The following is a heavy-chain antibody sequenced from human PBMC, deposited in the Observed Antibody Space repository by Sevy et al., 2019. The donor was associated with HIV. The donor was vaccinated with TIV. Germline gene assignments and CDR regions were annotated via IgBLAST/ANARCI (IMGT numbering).Heavy chain of an antibody. D-gene: IGHD1-26*01. CDR3: ARNKSRREGEYWFDP. CDR1: GGSISSGAYY. V-gene: IGHV4-31*03. J-gene: IGHJ5*02. CDR2: IYYTGST. Sequence: SETLSLTCPVSGGSISSGAYYWGWIRQHPGTGLECIGYIYYTGSTYHNPSLRSRVTMSVDTSKNQFSLRLSSVTAAYTAVYYCARNKSRREGEYWFDPWGQGTLVTVSS.